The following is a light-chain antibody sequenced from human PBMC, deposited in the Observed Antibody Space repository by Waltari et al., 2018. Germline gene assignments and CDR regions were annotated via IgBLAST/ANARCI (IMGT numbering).Light chain of an antibody. J-gene: IGLJ2*01. CDR1: SSDIGGYNY. V-gene: IGLV2-14*03. CDR3: GSYTSSITVV. Sequence: QSALTQPASVSGSPGQSITISCTGTSSDIGGYNYVSWYQQHPGKAPKLIIYDVSNRPSGASSRFSGSKSGNTASLTISGLQAEDEADYYCGSYTSSITVVFGGGTTLTVL. CDR2: DVS.